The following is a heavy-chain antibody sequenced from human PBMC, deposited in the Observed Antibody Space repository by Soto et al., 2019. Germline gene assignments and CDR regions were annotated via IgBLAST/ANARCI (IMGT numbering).Heavy chain of an antibody. V-gene: IGHV1-18*01. D-gene: IGHD2-15*01. Sequence: QVQLVQSGAEVKKPGASVRVSCKASGYTFTSYGISWVRQAPGQGLEWMGWIRGYKGNANYAQNLQGRVTMTKYRSLSKXNMELRSLRSDDTAVYYCARGYCSGGSCYTGWFDPWGQGTLVTVSS. CDR2: IRGYKGNA. CDR3: ARGYCSGGSCYTGWFDP. CDR1: GYTFTSYG. J-gene: IGHJ5*02.